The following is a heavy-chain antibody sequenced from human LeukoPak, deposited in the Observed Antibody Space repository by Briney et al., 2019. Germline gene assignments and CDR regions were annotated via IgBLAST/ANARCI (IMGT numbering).Heavy chain of an antibody. CDR1: GGTFSSYA. CDR2: IIPIFGTA. J-gene: IGHJ5*02. V-gene: IGHV1-69*13. D-gene: IGHD2-2*01. CDR3: ARARDGGYCSSTSCGRFDP. Sequence: ASVKVSCKASGGTFSSYAISWVRQAPGQGLEWMGGIIPIFGTANYAQKFQGRVTITADESTSTAYMELSSLRSEDTAVYYCARARDGGYCSSTSCGRFDPWGQGTLVTVSS.